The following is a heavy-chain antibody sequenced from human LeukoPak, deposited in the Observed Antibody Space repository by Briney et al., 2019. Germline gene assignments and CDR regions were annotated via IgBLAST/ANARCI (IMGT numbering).Heavy chain of an antibody. V-gene: IGHV3-21*01. J-gene: IGHJ6*04. CDR1: GFTFSSYS. Sequence: GGYLRLSCAASGFTFSSYSMNWVRQAPGKGLEWVSSISSSSSYIYYADSVKGRFTISRDNAKNSLYLQMNSLRAEDTAVYYCARVRVRGPLWPPNYYGMDVWGKGTTVTVSS. CDR3: ARVRVRGPLWPPNYYGMDV. CDR2: ISSSSSYI. D-gene: IGHD3-10*01.